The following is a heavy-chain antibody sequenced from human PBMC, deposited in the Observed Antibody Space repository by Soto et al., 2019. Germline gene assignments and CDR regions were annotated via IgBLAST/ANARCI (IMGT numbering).Heavy chain of an antibody. CDR3: VHRSSRYFQF. J-gene: IGHJ1*01. Sequence: QITLKESAPTLVKPTQTLTLTCTFSGFPLSTSGVGVGWIRPPPGKALEWLAHLHWDDDKRYSPSLKSRLTITKDAANFQFVLTITIMVPVDTATFCCVHRSSRYFQFWGLGTLVTVSS. V-gene: IGHV2-5*02. CDR1: GFPLSTSGVG. CDR2: LHWDDDK.